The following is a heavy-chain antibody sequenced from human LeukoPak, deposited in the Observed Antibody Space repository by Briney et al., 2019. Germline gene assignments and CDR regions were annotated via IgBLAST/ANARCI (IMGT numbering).Heavy chain of an antibody. D-gene: IGHD2-21*02. CDR3: ARVPARRVVTTPTYFDF. V-gene: IGHV4-61*01. CDR2: FSYSGST. Sequence: SQTLSLTCTVSGDSISSGTYYWIWIRQPPGKGLEWIGYFSYSGSTNYNPSLKSRVTISVDTSKNQFSLKLSSVTAEDTAVYYCARVPARRVVTTPTYFDFWGQGTLVTVSS. CDR1: GDSISSGTYY. J-gene: IGHJ4*02.